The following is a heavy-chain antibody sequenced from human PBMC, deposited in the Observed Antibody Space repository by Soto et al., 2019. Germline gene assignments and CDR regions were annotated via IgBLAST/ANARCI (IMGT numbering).Heavy chain of an antibody. CDR3: ARDYPIEIAVAGTAFHY. CDR2: ISYDGSDK. CDR1: GFTFNTYA. D-gene: IGHD6-19*01. Sequence: QVQLVESGGGVAQPGRSLRLSCAASGFTFNTYAMHWVRQAPGKGLEWVAVISYDGSDKFYVNSVEGRFTISRDNSKNTLYLQMNARRAEDTALYHCARDYPIEIAVAGTAFHYWGQGTLVTVSS. V-gene: IGHV3-30*14. J-gene: IGHJ4*02.